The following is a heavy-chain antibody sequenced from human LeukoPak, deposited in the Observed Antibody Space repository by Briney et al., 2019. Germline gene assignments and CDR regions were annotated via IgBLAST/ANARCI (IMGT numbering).Heavy chain of an antibody. Sequence: GGSLRLSCAASGFTFSSYGMHWVRQAPGKGLEWVAFIRYDGSNKYYADSVKGRFTISRDNSKNTLYLQMNSLRAEDTAVYYCAKDKDLGSSWSYFDYWGQGTLATVSS. V-gene: IGHV3-30*02. CDR3: AKDKDLGSSWSYFDY. J-gene: IGHJ4*02. CDR2: IRYDGSNK. D-gene: IGHD6-13*01. CDR1: GFTFSSYG.